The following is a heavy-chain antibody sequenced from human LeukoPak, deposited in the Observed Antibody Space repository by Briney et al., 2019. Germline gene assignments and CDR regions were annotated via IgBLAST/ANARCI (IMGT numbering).Heavy chain of an antibody. D-gene: IGHD4-17*01. CDR2: FSGGGGGA. CDR1: GFTFSSYA. V-gene: IGHV3-23*01. CDR3: ARLLRALYFDY. J-gene: IGHJ4*02. Sequence: GGSLRLSCAASGFTFSSYALSWVRQAPGKGLEWVSSFSGGGGGAYYAASVRGRFTISRDNSKNTLYLQMNGLRAEDTAMYYCARLLRALYFDYWGQGTLVTVSS.